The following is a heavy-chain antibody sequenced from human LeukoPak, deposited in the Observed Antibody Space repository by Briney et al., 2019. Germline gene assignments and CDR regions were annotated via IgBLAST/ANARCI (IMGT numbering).Heavy chain of an antibody. CDR2: ISSSSSYI. CDR1: GFTFSSYS. CDR3: ARSYSQHGTQYYFDY. Sequence: GGSLRLSCAASGFTFSSYSMNWVRQAPGKGLEWVSSISSSSSYIYYADSMKGRFTISRDNAKNSLYLQMNSLITEDTAVYYCARSYSQHGTQYYFDYWGLGTLVTVSS. D-gene: IGHD5-18*01. V-gene: IGHV3-21*04. J-gene: IGHJ4*02.